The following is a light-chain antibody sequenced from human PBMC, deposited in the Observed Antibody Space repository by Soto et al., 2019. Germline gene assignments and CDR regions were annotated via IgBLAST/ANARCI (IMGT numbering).Light chain of an antibody. CDR2: GAS. V-gene: IGKV3-20*01. Sequence: EIVLTQSPGTLSLSPGERATLSCRASQSVSSGYLAWYQQKPGQAPRLLIYGASSRATGIPDRFSGSGSGTDVTLTISRLEPEDFAVYYCQQYGRSPAFGGGTKVEIK. J-gene: IGKJ4*01. CDR1: QSVSSGY. CDR3: QQYGRSPA.